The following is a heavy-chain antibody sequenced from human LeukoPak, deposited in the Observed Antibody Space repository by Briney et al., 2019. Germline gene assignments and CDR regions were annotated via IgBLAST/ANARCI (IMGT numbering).Heavy chain of an antibody. CDR3: ATGNRRDGYNYGY. CDR2: ITRSSDVI. CDR1: GFTFSSYS. D-gene: IGHD5-24*01. V-gene: IGHV3-48*01. Sequence: GGSLRLSCAASGFTFSSYSINWVRQAPGKGLEWVSYITRSSDVIYYADSVKGRFTVSRDNAGNSLFLQMNSLRAEDMAVYYCATGNRRDGYNYGYWGQGTLVTVSS. J-gene: IGHJ4*02.